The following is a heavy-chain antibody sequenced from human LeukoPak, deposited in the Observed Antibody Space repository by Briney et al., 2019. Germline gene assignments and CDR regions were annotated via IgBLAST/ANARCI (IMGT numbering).Heavy chain of an antibody. J-gene: IGHJ3*02. D-gene: IGHD3/OR15-3a*01. CDR2: MNPNSGNT. Sequence: ASVKVSCKASGYTFTSYDINWVRQATGQGLEWMGWMNPNSGNTGYAQKFQGRVTMTRDTSTSTVYMELSSLRSEDTAVYYCARDGLVIYAFDIWGQGTMVTVSS. CDR3: ARDGLVIYAFDI. CDR1: GYTFTSYD. V-gene: IGHV1-8*02.